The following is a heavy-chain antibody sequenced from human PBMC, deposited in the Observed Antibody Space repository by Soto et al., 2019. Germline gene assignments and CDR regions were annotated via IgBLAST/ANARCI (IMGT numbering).Heavy chain of an antibody. CDR1: GGSISSSNW. J-gene: IGHJ4*02. V-gene: IGHV4-4*02. CDR2: IYHSGST. D-gene: IGHD6-19*01. CDR3: ARVAVAGTRFDY. Sequence: QVQLQESGPGLVKPSGTLSLTCAVSGGSISSSNWWSWVRQPPGKGLEWIGEIYHSGSTNYNPSLKRRVIISVDKSKIHFSRKLGSVTAADTAVYYCARVAVAGTRFDYWGQGTLVTVSS.